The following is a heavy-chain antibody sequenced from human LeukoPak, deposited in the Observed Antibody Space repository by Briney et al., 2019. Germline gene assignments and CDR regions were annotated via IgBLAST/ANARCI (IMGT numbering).Heavy chain of an antibody. Sequence: SETLSLTCTVSGDSISSYSWTWIRQAAGEGLECIGRIYSSGSTTYNPSLKSRVTMSVDTSRSQFSLKLSSVTAADTAVYYCARFAGAHYSMDVWGKGTTVTVST. J-gene: IGHJ6*04. D-gene: IGHD4/OR15-4a*01. CDR1: GDSISSYS. CDR2: IYSSGST. V-gene: IGHV4-4*07. CDR3: ARFAGAHYSMDV.